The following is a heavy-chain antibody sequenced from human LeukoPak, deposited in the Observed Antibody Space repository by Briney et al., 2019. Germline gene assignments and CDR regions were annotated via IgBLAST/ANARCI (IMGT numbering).Heavy chain of an antibody. V-gene: IGHV1-69*13. J-gene: IGHJ4*02. CDR2: IIPIFGTA. D-gene: IGHD2-2*01. CDR3: ARDSGVVPAAMGFDY. Sequence: SVKVSCKASGGTFSSYAISWVRQAPGQGLEWMGGIIPIFGTANYAQKFQGRVTITADESTSTAYMELSSLRSEDTAVYYCARDSGVVPAAMGFDYWGQGTLVTVSS. CDR1: GGTFSSYA.